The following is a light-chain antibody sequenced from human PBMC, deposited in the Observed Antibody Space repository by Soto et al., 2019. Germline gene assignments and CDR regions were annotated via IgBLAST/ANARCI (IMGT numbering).Light chain of an antibody. V-gene: IGKV3-20*01. CDR3: QQFGSSPPRYT. CDR2: GTS. Sequence: EIVLTQSPGTLSLSPGERATLSCRASQSLSSNYLTWYQQKPGQAPRLLIYGTSSRTTGIPDRFSGSESGTDFTLTISRVEPEDFAVYYCQQFGSSPPRYTFGQGTKLEIK. CDR1: QSLSSNY. J-gene: IGKJ2*01.